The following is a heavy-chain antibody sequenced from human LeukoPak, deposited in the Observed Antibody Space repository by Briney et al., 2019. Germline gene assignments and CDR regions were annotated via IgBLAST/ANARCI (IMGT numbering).Heavy chain of an antibody. CDR3: AAVNTYYDFWSGYNSYAFDI. CDR1: GYTFTSYD. CDR2: MNPNSGNT. J-gene: IGHJ3*02. V-gene: IGHV1-8*03. D-gene: IGHD3-3*01. Sequence: ASVKVSCKASGYTFTSYDINWVRQATGQGLEWMGWMNPNSGNTGYAQKFQGRVTITRNTSISTAYMELSSLRSEDTAVYYCAAVNTYYDFWSGYNSYAFDIWGQGTMVTVSS.